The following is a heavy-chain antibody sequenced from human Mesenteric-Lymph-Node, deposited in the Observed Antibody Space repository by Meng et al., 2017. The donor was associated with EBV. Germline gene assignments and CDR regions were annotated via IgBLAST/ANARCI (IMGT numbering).Heavy chain of an antibody. CDR1: SGGMNNDATY. V-gene: IGHV4-30-4*01. CDR2: IYSRGIT. CDR3: ASGLLHTSMPY. D-gene: IGHD2/OR15-2a*01. Sequence: RDSGRALVEPHYPLSLTCIVYSGGMNNDATYWTWVRQYPEKGLEWIGYIYSRGITYYNPSLKSRVSISTETSINQFSLKLTSVTAADTAVYYCASGLLHTSMPYWGQGILVTVSS. J-gene: IGHJ4*02.